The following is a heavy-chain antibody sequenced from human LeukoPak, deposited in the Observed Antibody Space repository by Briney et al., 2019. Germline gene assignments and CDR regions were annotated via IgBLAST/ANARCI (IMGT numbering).Heavy chain of an antibody. CDR1: GFTFSSYA. CDR3: AKDQDYYDSSDDY. J-gene: IGHJ4*02. D-gene: IGHD3-22*01. CDR2: ISGSGGST. V-gene: IGHV3-23*01. Sequence: GGSLRLSCAASGFTFSSYAMSWVRQAPGKGLEWVPAISGSGGSTYYADSVKGRFTISRDNSKNTLYLQMNSLRAEDTAVYYCAKDQDYYDSSDDYWGQGTLVTVSS.